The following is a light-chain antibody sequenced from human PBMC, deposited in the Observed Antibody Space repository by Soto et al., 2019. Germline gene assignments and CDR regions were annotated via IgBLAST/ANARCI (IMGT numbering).Light chain of an antibody. V-gene: IGKV3-20*01. CDR3: QHYGSSRT. CDR2: GAS. CDR1: QSVSSSD. J-gene: IGKJ1*01. Sequence: DIVLTQSPGTLSLSPGERATLSCRASQSVSSSDLAWYQQKPGQAPRLLIYGASSRATGIQDRFSGSGSGIDFTFTISRLEPEDFAVYYCQHYGSSRTFGQGTKVEV.